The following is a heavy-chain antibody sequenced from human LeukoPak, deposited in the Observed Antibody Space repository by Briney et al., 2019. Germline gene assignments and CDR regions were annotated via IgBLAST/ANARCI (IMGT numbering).Heavy chain of an antibody. CDR1: GGTFSSYA. V-gene: IGHV1-69*13. J-gene: IGHJ3*02. CDR2: IIPIFGTA. Sequence: SVKVSCKASGGTFSSYAISWVRQAPGQGLEWMGGIIPIFGTANYAQKFQGRVTITADESTSTAYMELSSLRSEDTAVYYCARAADDSSGYYLHGAFDIWGQGTMVTVSS. CDR3: ARAADDSSGYYLHGAFDI. D-gene: IGHD3-22*01.